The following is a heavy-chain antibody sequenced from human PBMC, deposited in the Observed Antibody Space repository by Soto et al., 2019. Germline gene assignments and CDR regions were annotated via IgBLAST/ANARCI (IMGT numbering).Heavy chain of an antibody. Sequence: PEGSLRLSCAASGFPFSNYGMHWVRQAPGKGLDWVGVIWYDGSNKDFAESVRGRFTISRDNSKNLLYLQLKSLRADDRAVYYCAKSMNWGQGTLEAVSS. CDR2: IWYDGSNK. CDR1: GFPFSNYG. J-gene: IGHJ4*02. CDR3: AKSMN. V-gene: IGHV3-33*03.